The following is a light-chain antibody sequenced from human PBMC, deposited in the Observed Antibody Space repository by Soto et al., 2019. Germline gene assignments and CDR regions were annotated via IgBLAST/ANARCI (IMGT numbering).Light chain of an antibody. CDR3: AAWDDSLNGVV. CDR2: SNN. Sequence: QSVLTQPPSASATPGQRVTISCSGDSSNIGSNTVNWYQQLPGTAPKLLIHSNNQRPSGVPDRFSGSKSGTSASLAISGLQSEDEADYYCAAWDDSLNGVVFGGGTQLTVL. CDR1: SSNIGSNT. J-gene: IGLJ2*01. V-gene: IGLV1-44*01.